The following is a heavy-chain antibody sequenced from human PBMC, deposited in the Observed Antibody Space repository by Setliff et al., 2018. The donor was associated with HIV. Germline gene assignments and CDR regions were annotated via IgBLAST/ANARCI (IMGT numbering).Heavy chain of an antibody. CDR2: ISGDTGDI. J-gene: IGHJ6*01. CDR1: GYTISAHG. V-gene: IGHV1-18*01. Sequence: ASVKVSCKASGYTISAHGVSWVRHVPGHGLEWMGWISGDTGDIKYSQRFEGRLTMTTETSTNTAYMELRSLRSDDTAVYYCAVDGLSYNILPGSIAYFHSGMDVWG. D-gene: IGHD3-9*01. CDR3: AVDGLSYNILPGSIAYFHSGMDV.